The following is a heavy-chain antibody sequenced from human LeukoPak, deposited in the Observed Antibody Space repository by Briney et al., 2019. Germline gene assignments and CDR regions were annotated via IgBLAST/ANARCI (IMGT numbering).Heavy chain of an antibody. D-gene: IGHD2-2*01. CDR3: ARADRLHGGPYLIGP. V-gene: IGHV1-2*02. J-gene: IGHJ5*02. Sequence: ASVKVSCKTSGYGFTDYYMHWVRQAPGQGLEWMGWINPSSGGTSSAQKFQGRITMTRDTSITTVYMEVTWLTSDDTAIYYCARADRLHGGPYLIGPWGQGTLITVSS. CDR1: GYGFTDYY. CDR2: INPSSGGT.